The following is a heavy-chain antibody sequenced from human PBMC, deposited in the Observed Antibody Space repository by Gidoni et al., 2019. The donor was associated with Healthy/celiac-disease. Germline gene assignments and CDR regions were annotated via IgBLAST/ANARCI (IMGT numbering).Heavy chain of an antibody. CDR3: ATRLTAVAGRPDAFDI. J-gene: IGHJ3*02. CDR1: GFTFSSYA. D-gene: IGHD6-19*01. Sequence: EVQLLESGGGLVQPGGSLRLSCAASGFTFSSYAMSWVRPAPGKGLEWVSAISGSGGSTYYADSVKGRFTISRDNSKNTLYLQMNSLRAEDTAVYYCATRLTAVAGRPDAFDIWGQGTMVTVSS. CDR2: ISGSGGST. V-gene: IGHV3-23*01.